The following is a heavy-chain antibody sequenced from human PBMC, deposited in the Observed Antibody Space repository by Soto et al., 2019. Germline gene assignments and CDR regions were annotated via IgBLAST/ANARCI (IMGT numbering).Heavy chain of an antibody. CDR3: ARDNGMAGSFDP. V-gene: IGHV3-48*02. CDR2: ISIGTSTI. J-gene: IGHJ5*02. CDR1: GFTFSSYS. D-gene: IGHD2-8*01. Sequence: EVQLVESGGGLVQPGGSLRLSCAASGFTFSSYSMNWVCQAPGKGLEWVSYISIGTSTIYYADSVKGRFTISRDDAKNSLYLQMNSLRDEDTAVYYCARDNGMAGSFDPWGQGTLVTVSS.